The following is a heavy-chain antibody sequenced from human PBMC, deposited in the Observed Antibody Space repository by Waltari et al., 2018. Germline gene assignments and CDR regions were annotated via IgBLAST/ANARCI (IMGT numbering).Heavy chain of an antibody. J-gene: IGHJ4*02. CDR2: IIPVFGTA. V-gene: IGHV1-69*14. Sequence: QVQLVQSGAEVKKPGSSVKVSCKASGGTFSSYAISWVRQAPGQGLEWMGGIIPVFGTANYALKFQGRVTITADKSTSPADMGLSSLRSEVTAVYYCATPYSSSWYHGVEYWGQGTLVTVSS. D-gene: IGHD6-13*01. CDR3: ATPYSSSWYHGVEY. CDR1: GGTFSSYA.